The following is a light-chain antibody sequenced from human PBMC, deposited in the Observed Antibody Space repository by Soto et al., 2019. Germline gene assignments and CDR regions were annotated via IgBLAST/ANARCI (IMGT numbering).Light chain of an antibody. Sequence: SVLTQPPSASGTPGQRVTISCSGSSSNIGSNTVNWYQQLPGTAPRLLIYSNNKRPSGVPDRFSGSKSCTSASLAISGLQSEDEADYYCAAWDDSLNGPYVFGTGTKVTVL. CDR2: SNN. CDR1: SSNIGSNT. J-gene: IGLJ1*01. V-gene: IGLV1-44*01. CDR3: AAWDDSLNGPYV.